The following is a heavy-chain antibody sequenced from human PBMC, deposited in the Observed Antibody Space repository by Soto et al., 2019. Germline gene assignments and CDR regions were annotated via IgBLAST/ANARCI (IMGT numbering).Heavy chain of an antibody. V-gene: IGHV4-30-4*01. D-gene: IGHD4-17*01. CDR1: GGSISSGNYY. CDR2: ISYSGTT. CDR3: ATMGTPVTGLYYFDY. J-gene: IGHJ4*02. Sequence: SETLSLTCTVSGGSISSGNYYWSWIRQPPGKGLEWIGFISYSGTTHYSASLRSRVSISVDTSKNQFSLDLSYVTAADTAVYYCATMGTPVTGLYYFDYWGQGTLVTVSS.